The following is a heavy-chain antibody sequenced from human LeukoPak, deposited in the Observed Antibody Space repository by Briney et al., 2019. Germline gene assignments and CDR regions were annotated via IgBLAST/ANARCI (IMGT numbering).Heavy chain of an antibody. V-gene: IGHV4-34*01. CDR3: ARVGYSYGHDAFDI. CDR2: INHSGST. Sequence: SETLSLTCAVYGGSFSGYYWSWIRQPPGKGLEWIGEINHSGSTNYDPSLKSRVTISVDTSKNQFSLKLSSVTAADTAVYYCARVGYSYGHDAFDIWGQGTMVTVSS. J-gene: IGHJ3*02. D-gene: IGHD5-18*01. CDR1: GGSFSGYY.